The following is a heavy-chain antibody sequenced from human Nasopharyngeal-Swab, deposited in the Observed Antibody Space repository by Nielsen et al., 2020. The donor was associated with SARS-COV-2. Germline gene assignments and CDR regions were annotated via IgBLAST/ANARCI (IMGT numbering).Heavy chain of an antibody. J-gene: IGHJ5*02. D-gene: IGHD3-22*01. CDR3: ARVEGCYYDSSFDP. CDR1: GGSISSYS. V-gene: IGHV4-30-2*01. Sequence: SETLSLTCTVSGGSISSYSWSWIRQPPGKGLEWIGYIYHSGSTYYNPSLKSRVTISVDRSKNQFSLKLSSVTAADTAVYYCARVEGCYYDSSFDPWGQGTLVTVSS. CDR2: IYHSGST.